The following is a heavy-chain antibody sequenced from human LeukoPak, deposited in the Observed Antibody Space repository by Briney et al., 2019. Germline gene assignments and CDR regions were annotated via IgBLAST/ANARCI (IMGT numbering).Heavy chain of an antibody. V-gene: IGHV5-10-1*01. CDR1: GYSFISYW. CDR3: ARVLCSGGSCYLYY. J-gene: IGHJ4*02. D-gene: IGHD2-15*01. CDR2: VDPSDSYT. Sequence: GESLKISCQGSGYSFISYWISWVRQMPGKGLEWMGRVDPSDSYTNYSPSFQGHVTISADKSISTAYLQWSSLKASDTAMYYCARVLCSGGSCYLYYWGQGTLATVSS.